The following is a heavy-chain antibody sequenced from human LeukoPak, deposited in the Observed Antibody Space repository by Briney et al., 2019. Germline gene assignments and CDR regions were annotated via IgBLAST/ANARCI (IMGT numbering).Heavy chain of an antibody. J-gene: IGHJ4*02. CDR2: ISYDGSNK. D-gene: IGHD1-26*01. CDR3: ARDRVGATDYFDY. Sequence: GGSLRLSCAASGFTFSSYSMNWVRQAPGKGLEWVAVISYDGSNKYYADSVKGRFTISRDNSKNTLHLQMNSLRAEDTAVYYCARDRVGATDYFDYWGQGTLVTVSS. CDR1: GFTFSSYS. V-gene: IGHV3-30*03.